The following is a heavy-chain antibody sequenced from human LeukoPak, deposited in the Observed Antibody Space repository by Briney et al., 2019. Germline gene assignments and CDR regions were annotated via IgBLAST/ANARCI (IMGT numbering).Heavy chain of an antibody. D-gene: IGHD6-13*01. CDR3: ARDIAAGSYYYYYMDV. V-gene: IGHV1-24*01. CDR2: FHPEDGET. J-gene: IGHJ6*03. CDR1: GYTVTELS. Sequence: ASVKVSCKVSGYTVTELSMHWVRQSPGKGLEWMGGFHPEDGETIYAQKFQGRVTMTEDTSTDTAYMELSSLRSEDTAVYYCARDIAAGSYYYYYMDVWGKGTTVTVSS.